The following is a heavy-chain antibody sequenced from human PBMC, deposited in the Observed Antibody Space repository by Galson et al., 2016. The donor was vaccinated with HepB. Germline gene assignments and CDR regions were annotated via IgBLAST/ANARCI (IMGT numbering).Heavy chain of an antibody. D-gene: IGHD5-12*01. CDR3: AREYKSDYDFGFDY. Sequence: SVKVSCKASGYTFSEYHIHWVRQAPGQGLEWMGWINPNNGGTDYAQKFQGWVSVTRDTSLSTAYMELSRLRFDDTSVYYCAREYKSDYDFGFDYWGQGTLVTVSS. CDR1: GYTFSEYH. J-gene: IGHJ4*02. CDR2: INPNNGGT. V-gene: IGHV1-2*04.